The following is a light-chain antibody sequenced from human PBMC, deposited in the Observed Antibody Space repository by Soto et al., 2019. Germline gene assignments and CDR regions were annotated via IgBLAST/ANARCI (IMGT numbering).Light chain of an antibody. CDR3: QQYGTSRWT. J-gene: IGKJ1*01. V-gene: IGKV3D-20*01. CDR1: QNVSNSY. CDR2: DAS. Sequence: EIVLTQSPATLSLSPGERATLSCGASQNVSNSYLAWYQQKPGLAPRLLIYDASSRAIGIPDRFSGSGSGADFTLTISRLEPEHFAVYYCQQYGTSRWTFGQGTKVEIK.